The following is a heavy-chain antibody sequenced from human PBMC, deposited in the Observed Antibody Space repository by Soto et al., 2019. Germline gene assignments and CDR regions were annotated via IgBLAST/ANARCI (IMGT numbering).Heavy chain of an antibody. V-gene: IGHV3-30*18. CDR2: VSYDGSNK. J-gene: IGHJ4*02. D-gene: IGHD3-3*01. CDR1: GFTISNYG. CDR3: AKGGEYDFRSGYVDS. Sequence: GGSLRLSCTASGFTISNYGMHWVRQAPGKGLEWVAVVSYDGSNKYYADSVKGRFTISRDNSKNTLYLQMNSLRAEDTAVYYCAKGGEYDFRSGYVDSWGQGTLVTVSS.